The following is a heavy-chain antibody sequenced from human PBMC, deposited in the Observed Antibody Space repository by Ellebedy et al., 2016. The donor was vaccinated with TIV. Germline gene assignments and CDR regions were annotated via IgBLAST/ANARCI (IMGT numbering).Heavy chain of an antibody. Sequence: GESLKISXGASGFTVSNAWMNWVRQAPGKGLEWVSGISFSGGSTYYADSVKGRFTISRDNSKNTLYLQMNSLRADDTAVYYCGAITVVRGGYYYYGMDVWGQGTTVTASS. CDR2: ISFSGGST. J-gene: IGHJ6*02. V-gene: IGHV3-23*01. D-gene: IGHD3-10*01. CDR1: GFTVSNAW. CDR3: GAITVVRGGYYYYGMDV.